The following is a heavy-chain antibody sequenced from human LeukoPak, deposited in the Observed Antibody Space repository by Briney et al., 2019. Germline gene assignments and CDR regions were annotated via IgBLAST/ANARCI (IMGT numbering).Heavy chain of an antibody. D-gene: IGHD1-1*01. Sequence: ATVKVSCKTSGYTFTNLDINWLRQAPGQGLEWMGWMSPNSGDTGYAQKFQGRVSMTRDIFKSTAYMELSSLRSEDTAIYYCASNPPNTGDFYYWGLGTLVTVSS. V-gene: IGHV1-8*01. CDR3: ASNPPNTGDFYY. CDR2: MSPNSGDT. J-gene: IGHJ4*02. CDR1: GYTFTNLD.